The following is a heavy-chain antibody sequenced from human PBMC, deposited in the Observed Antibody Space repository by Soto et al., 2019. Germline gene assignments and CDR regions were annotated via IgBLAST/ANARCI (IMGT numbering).Heavy chain of an antibody. CDR1: GFTFYSYA. CDR3: ARLSGDHSAFFSYGMDA. Sequence: GGSLRLSCAASGFTFYSYAMSWVRQAPGKGLEWVSTIGSVGGDTYYADSVKGRFTISRDDSKNTLLLQMNSLRAEDTAVYYCARLSGDHSAFFSYGMDAWGQGTTVTVSS. J-gene: IGHJ6*02. V-gene: IGHV3-23*01. CDR2: IGSVGGDT. D-gene: IGHD2-21*01.